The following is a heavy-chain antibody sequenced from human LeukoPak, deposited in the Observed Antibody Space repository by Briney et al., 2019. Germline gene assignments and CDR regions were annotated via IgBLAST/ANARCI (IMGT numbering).Heavy chain of an antibody. J-gene: IGHJ4*02. V-gene: IGHV1-46*01. CDR2: INPSDGST. D-gene: IGHD5-24*01. CDR1: GYTFTSHY. CDR3: ARKFDGYRLVY. Sequence: ASVKVSCKASGYTFTSHYMHWVRQAPGQGLEWMGIINPSDGSTGNAQKFQGRVTMTRDTSTSTVYMELSSLRSEDSAVYYCARKFDGYRLVYWGQGTLLTVSS.